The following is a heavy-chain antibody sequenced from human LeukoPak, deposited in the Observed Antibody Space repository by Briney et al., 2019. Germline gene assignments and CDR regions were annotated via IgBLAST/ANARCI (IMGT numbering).Heavy chain of an antibody. D-gene: IGHD5-24*01. CDR2: INPNSGGT. Sequence: ASVKVSCKASGYTFTGYYMHWVRQAPGQGLEWMRWINPNSGGTNYAQKFQGRVTMTRDTSISTAYMELSRLRSDDTAVYYCARGSRDGYHYYFDYWGQGTLVTVSS. CDR1: GYTFTGYY. CDR3: ARGSRDGYHYYFDY. V-gene: IGHV1-2*02. J-gene: IGHJ4*02.